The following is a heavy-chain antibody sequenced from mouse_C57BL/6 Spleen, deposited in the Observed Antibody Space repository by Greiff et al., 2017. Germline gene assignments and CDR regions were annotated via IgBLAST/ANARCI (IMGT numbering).Heavy chain of an antibody. Sequence: VQLQQSGAELVRPGTSVKVSCKASGYAFTNYLIEWVKQRPGQGLEWIGVINPGSGGTNYNEKFKGKATLTADKSSSTAYMQLSSLTSEDSAVYFCATYGSSESVDYWGQGTTRTVSS. CDR3: ATYGSSESVDY. V-gene: IGHV1-54*01. CDR2: INPGSGGT. CDR1: GYAFTNYL. D-gene: IGHD1-1*01. J-gene: IGHJ2*01.